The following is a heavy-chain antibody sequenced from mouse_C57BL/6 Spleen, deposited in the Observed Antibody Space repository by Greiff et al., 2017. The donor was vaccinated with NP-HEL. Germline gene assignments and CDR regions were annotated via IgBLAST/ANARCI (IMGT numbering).Heavy chain of an antibody. CDR3: ARGGETGTGY. Sequence: QVQLKQPGAELVMPGASVKLSCKASGYTFTSYWMHWVKQRPGQGLEWIGEIDPSDSYTNYNQKFKGKSTLTVDKSSSTAYMQLSSLTSEDSAVYYCARGGETGTGYWGQGTTLTVSS. D-gene: IGHD4-1*01. CDR2: IDPSDSYT. J-gene: IGHJ2*01. V-gene: IGHV1-69*01. CDR1: GYTFTSYW.